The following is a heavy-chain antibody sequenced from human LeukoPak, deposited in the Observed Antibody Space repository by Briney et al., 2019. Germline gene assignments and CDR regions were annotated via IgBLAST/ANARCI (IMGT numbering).Heavy chain of an antibody. Sequence: ASVKVSCKASGYTFTSYGISWVRQAPGQGLEWMGWISAYNGNTNYAQKLQGRVTMTTGTSTSTAYMELRSLRSDDTAVYYCARDTGVSSSWYVRGFDYWGQGTLVTVSS. CDR2: ISAYNGNT. J-gene: IGHJ4*02. CDR1: GYTFTSYG. CDR3: ARDTGVSSSWYVRGFDY. V-gene: IGHV1-18*04. D-gene: IGHD6-13*01.